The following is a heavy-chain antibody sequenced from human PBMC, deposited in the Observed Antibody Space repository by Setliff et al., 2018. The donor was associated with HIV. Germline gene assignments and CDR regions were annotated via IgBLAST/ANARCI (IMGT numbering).Heavy chain of an antibody. CDR2: IWYDGTNK. CDR3: ASDQQWLAQGWGGPHY. J-gene: IGHJ4*02. V-gene: IGHV3-33*08. Sequence: LRLSCAASGFTFSSYWMHWVRQAPGKGLEWLALIWYDGTNKQYGDSVKGRFAISRDNSKNALYLQMNSLRAEDTAVYYCASDQQWLAQGWGGPHYWGQGTLVTVSS. CDR1: GFTFSSYW. D-gene: IGHD6-19*01.